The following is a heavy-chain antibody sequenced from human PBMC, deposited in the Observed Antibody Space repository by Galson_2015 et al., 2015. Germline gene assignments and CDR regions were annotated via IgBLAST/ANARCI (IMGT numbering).Heavy chain of an antibody. CDR2: IDYSGST. CDR1: GGSVSSVSHY. CDR3: ARDIPGAVYFDY. J-gene: IGHJ4*02. V-gene: IGHV4-61*01. D-gene: IGHD1-26*01. Sequence: ETLSLTCTVSGGSVSSVSHYWSWIRQPPGKGLEWIGFIDYSGSTNYSPSLKSRLTMSLDTSKNQFSLQLNSVTAADTAVYYCARDIPGAVYFDYWGQGTLVTVSS.